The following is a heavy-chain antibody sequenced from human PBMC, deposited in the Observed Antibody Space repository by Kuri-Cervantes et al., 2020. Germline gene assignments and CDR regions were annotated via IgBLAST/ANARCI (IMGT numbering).Heavy chain of an antibody. Sequence: GESLKISCAASGFTFSSYSMHWVRQAPGKGLEWVANIKEDGSDKYYVDSVKGRFTISRDNAEKALHLQMNSLRAEDTAVYFCARVAPDTLFRYYDYWGQGTLVTVSS. CDR2: IKEDGSDK. CDR1: GFTFSSYS. V-gene: IGHV3-7*04. J-gene: IGHJ4*02. D-gene: IGHD3-10*01. CDR3: ARVAPDTLFRYYDY.